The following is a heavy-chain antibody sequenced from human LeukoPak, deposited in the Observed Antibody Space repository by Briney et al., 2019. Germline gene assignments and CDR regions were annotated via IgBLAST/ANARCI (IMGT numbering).Heavy chain of an antibody. D-gene: IGHD2-2*01. CDR1: GDSMILSTYY. Sequence: SETLSLTCTVSGDSMILSTYYWGWIRQPPGMGLEWIGLIYHSGSAYYNPSLESRVAMSIDTSKGQFSLKLSSVTAADTAVYYCARLHCSSTSCYLAFDYWGQGTLVTVSS. CDR3: ARLHCSSTSCYLAFDY. J-gene: IGHJ4*02. V-gene: IGHV4-39*07. CDR2: IYHSGSA.